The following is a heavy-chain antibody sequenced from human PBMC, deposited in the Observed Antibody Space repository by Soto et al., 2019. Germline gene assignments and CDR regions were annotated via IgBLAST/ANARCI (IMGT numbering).Heavy chain of an antibody. CDR3: ARGSGYCSGASCYPWD. CDR2: IGITGDT. J-gene: IGHJ4*02. CDR1: RLTFSSFD. Sequence: EVQLVESGGGLVQPGGSLRLSCAASRLTFSSFDMHWFRQPTGKGLEWVSSIGITGDTYYSASVKGRFTISRENAENSLYLQMDSLRADDTAVYYCARGSGYCSGASCYPWDWGQGTLVTVSS. V-gene: IGHV3-13*01. D-gene: IGHD2-15*01.